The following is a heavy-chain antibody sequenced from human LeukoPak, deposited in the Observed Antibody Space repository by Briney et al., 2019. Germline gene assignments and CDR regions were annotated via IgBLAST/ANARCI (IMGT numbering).Heavy chain of an antibody. CDR2: IWYDGGNK. J-gene: IGHJ5*01. D-gene: IGHD3-10*01. V-gene: IGHV3-33*01. CDR1: GFTFSSYG. CDR3: AREAGSGSYYNFPDS. Sequence: GGSLRLSCAASGFTFSSYGMHWVRQAPGKGLEWVAVIWYDGGNKYYADSVKGRSTISRDNSKNTLYLQMNSLRAEDSAVYYCAREAGSGSYYNFPDSWGQGTLVTVSS.